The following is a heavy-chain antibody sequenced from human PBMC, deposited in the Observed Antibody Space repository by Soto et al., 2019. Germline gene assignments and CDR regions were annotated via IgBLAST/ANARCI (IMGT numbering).Heavy chain of an antibody. J-gene: IGHJ5*02. CDR1: GGTFSSYA. CDR2: IIPIFGTA. V-gene: IGHV1-69*13. CDR3: ATYYGSGSYLTNWFDP. D-gene: IGHD3-10*01. Sequence: ASVKVSCKASGGTFSSYAISWVRQAPGQGLEWMGGIIPIFGTANYAQKFQGRVTITADESTSTAYMELSSLRSEDTAVYYCATYYGSGSYLTNWFDPWGQGTLVTVSS.